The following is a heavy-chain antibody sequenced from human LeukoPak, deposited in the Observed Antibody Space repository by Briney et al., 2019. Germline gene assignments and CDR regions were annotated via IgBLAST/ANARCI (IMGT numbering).Heavy chain of an antibody. V-gene: IGHV3-7*01. D-gene: IGHD1-26*01. CDR1: GFTFSSYW. CDR3: ARLYSGSYRGYFDY. CDR2: IKQDGSEK. Sequence: GGSLRLSCAASGFTFSSYWMSWVRQAPGKGLEWVANIKQDGSEKYYVDSVKGRFTISRDNAKNSLYLQMNSLRAEDTAVYYCARLYSGSYRGYFDYWGQGTLVTVSS. J-gene: IGHJ4*02.